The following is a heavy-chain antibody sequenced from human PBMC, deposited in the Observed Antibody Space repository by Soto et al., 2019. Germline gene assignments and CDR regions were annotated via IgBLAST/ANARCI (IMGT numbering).Heavy chain of an antibody. D-gene: IGHD3-9*01. CDR2: IIPILGIA. J-gene: IGHJ6*02. CDR3: ARVGFGRYFDLHRPNYYGMDV. CDR1: GGTFSSYT. Sequence: GGSVKVSCKASGGTFSSYTISWVRQAPGQGLEWMGRIIPILGIANYAQKFQGRVTITADKSTSTAYMELSSLRSEGTAVYYCARVGFGRYFDLHRPNYYGMDVWGQGTTVTVSS. V-gene: IGHV1-69*02.